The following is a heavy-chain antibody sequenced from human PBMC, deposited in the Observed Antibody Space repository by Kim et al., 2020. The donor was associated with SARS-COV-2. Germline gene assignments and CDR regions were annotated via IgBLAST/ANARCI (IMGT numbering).Heavy chain of an antibody. CDR1: GGSISSSSYY. Sequence: SETLSLTCTVSGGSISSSSYYWGWIRQPPGKGLEWIGGIYYSGSTYYNPSLKSRVTISVDTSKNQFSLKLSSVTAADTAVYYCARELGTDYYYYYYGMDVWGQGTTVTVSS. J-gene: IGHJ6*02. D-gene: IGHD7-27*01. V-gene: IGHV4-39*01. CDR3: ARELGTDYYYYYYGMDV. CDR2: IYYSGST.